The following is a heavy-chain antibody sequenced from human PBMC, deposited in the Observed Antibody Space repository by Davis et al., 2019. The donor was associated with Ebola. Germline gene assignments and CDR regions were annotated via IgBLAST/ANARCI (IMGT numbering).Heavy chain of an antibody. D-gene: IGHD3-22*01. Sequence: GESLKISCAASGFTFGTYSMSWVRQAPGKGLEWVSSISSDSDYIYYADSAKGRFTISRDNAKNSLYLQMNSLRAEDTAVYYCARGGFWGITMIDYWGQGTLVTVSS. CDR2: ISSDSDYI. CDR1: GFTFGTYS. J-gene: IGHJ4*02. V-gene: IGHV3-21*01. CDR3: ARGGFWGITMIDY.